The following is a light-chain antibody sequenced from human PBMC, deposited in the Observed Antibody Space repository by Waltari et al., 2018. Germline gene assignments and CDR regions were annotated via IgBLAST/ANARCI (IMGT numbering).Light chain of an antibody. J-gene: IGKJ4*01. CDR3: LQYQAYPLT. CDR2: GAF. Sequence: DIVMTQSPSSLSASVGDRVTITCRASKDITKYLAWFQQKPGRAPKSLIYGAFILQSGVSSNFSGSGSGTDFTLTITSLQPEDFGTYYCLQYQAYPLTVGGGTKVDIK. V-gene: IGKV1-16*02. CDR1: KDITKY.